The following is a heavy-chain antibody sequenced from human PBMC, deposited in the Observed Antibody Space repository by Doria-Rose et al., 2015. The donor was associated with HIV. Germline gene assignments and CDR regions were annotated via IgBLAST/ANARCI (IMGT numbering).Heavy chain of an antibody. CDR3: ARMGSYRELDY. J-gene: IGHJ4*02. CDR1: VSSRGYY. Sequence: VSSRGYYWNWIRQVPGKGLESLGYTYYTGTSDSSPSLKSRLNMAVDTSKNQFSLKLSFVTVADTAVYYCARMGSYRELDYWGQGALSSSPQ. D-gene: IGHD3-3*01. CDR2: TYYTGTS. V-gene: IGHV4-31*02.